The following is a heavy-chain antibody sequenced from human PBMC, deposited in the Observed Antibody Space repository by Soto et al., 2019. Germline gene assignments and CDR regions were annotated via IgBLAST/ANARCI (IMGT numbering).Heavy chain of an antibody. CDR2: IIPIFGTA. V-gene: IGHV1-69*13. CDR3: ARDRGPGIAVAGTIGFDY. Sequence: GASVKVSCKASGGTFSSYAISWVRQAPGQGLEWMGGIIPIFGTANYAQKFQGRVTITADESTSTAYMELSSLRSEDTAVYYCARDRGPGIAVAGTIGFDYWGQGTLVTVSS. CDR1: GGTFSSYA. J-gene: IGHJ4*02. D-gene: IGHD6-19*01.